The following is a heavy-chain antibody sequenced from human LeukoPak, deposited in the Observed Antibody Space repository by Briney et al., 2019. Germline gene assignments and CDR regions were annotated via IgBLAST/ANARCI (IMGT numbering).Heavy chain of an antibody. CDR2: INPNSGGT. V-gene: IGHV1-2*06. D-gene: IGHD2-2*01. CDR1: GYTFTGYY. CDR3: ARDAPSLVVPAATDY. Sequence: ASVKVSCKASGYTFTGYYMHWVRQAPGQGLEWVGRINPNSGGTNYAQKFQGRVTMTRDTSISTAYMELRSLRSDDTAVYYCARDAPSLVVPAATDYWGQGTLVTVSS. J-gene: IGHJ4*02.